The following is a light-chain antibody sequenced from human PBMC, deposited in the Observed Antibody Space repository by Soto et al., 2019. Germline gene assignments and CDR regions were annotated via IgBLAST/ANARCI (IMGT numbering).Light chain of an antibody. V-gene: IGKV3-15*01. Sequence: EIVLTQSPGTLSLSPGERATLSCRASQSVSSNLAWYEQKPGQAPRLLIYDTSTRATGIPARFSGSGSGAELTLTISSLQSEDFAVYYCQQYNNWPPITFGQGTRLEI. CDR2: DTS. CDR1: QSVSSN. J-gene: IGKJ5*01. CDR3: QQYNNWPPIT.